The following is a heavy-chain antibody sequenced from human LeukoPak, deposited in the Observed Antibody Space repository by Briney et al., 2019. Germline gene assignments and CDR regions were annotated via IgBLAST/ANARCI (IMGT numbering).Heavy chain of an antibody. J-gene: IGHJ4*02. Sequence: ASVKVSCKASGYTFTSYGISWVRQVPGQGLEWMGWISVDNGETKYARKLQGRVTLTTDISTSTAYMELRSLRSDDTAVYYCARVDCSGDTCYSAGYWGQGTLVTVSS. V-gene: IGHV1-18*01. CDR3: ARVDCSGDTCYSAGY. CDR1: GYTFTSYG. CDR2: ISVDNGET. D-gene: IGHD2-15*01.